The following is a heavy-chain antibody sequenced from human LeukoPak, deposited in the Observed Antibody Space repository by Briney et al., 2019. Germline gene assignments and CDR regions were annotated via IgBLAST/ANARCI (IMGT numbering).Heavy chain of an antibody. CDR2: IYYSGST. J-gene: IGHJ4*02. V-gene: IGHV4-59*08. CDR1: GGSISSYY. D-gene: IGHD3-3*01. CDR3: ARNRFGVVGGYFDY. Sequence: MSSETLSLTCTVSGGSISSYYWSWIRQPPGKGLEWIEYIYYSGSTNYNPSLKSRVTISVDTSKNQFSLKLSSVTAADTAVYYCARNRFGVVGGYFDYWGQGTLVTVSS.